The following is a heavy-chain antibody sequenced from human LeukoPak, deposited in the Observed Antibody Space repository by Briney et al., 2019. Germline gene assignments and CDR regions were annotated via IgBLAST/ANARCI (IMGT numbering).Heavy chain of an antibody. CDR1: GFTFSSYA. CDR2: MYSGGGT. J-gene: IGHJ6*02. V-gene: IGHV3-53*04. Sequence: GGSLRLSCAASGFTFSSYAMSWVRQAPGKGLEWVSVMYSGGGTYYADSVKGRFTISRHDSKNTLYLQMNSLRTEDTAMYYCAIHWDVWRQGTTVTVSS. CDR3: AIHWDV.